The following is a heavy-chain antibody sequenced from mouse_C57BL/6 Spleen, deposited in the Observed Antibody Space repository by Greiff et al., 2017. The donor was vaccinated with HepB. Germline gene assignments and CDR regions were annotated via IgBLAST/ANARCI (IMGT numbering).Heavy chain of an antibody. Sequence: VQLQQPGAELVMPGASVKLSCKASGYTFTSYWMHWVKQRPGQGLEWIGEIDPSDSYTNYNQKFKGKSTLTVDKSSSTAYMQLSSLTSEDSAVYYCARRGTYDYDVSYWYFDVWGTGTTVTVSS. J-gene: IGHJ1*03. CDR2: IDPSDSYT. D-gene: IGHD2-4*01. CDR3: ARRGTYDYDVSYWYFDV. V-gene: IGHV1-69*01. CDR1: GYTFTSYW.